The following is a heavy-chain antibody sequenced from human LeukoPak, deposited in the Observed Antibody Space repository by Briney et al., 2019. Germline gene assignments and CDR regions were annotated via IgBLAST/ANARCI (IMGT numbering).Heavy chain of an antibody. CDR3: ARRGSIFEDSEWRTALDI. Sequence: SETLSLTCAVYGGSFSGYYWSWIRQPPGKGLEWIGEINHSGSTNYNPSLKSRVTISVDTSKNQFSLRLSSVTAADTALYYCARRGSIFEDSEWRTALDIWGQGTMVIVSS. CDR2: INHSGST. J-gene: IGHJ3*02. CDR1: GGSFSGYY. D-gene: IGHD3-9*01. V-gene: IGHV4-34*01.